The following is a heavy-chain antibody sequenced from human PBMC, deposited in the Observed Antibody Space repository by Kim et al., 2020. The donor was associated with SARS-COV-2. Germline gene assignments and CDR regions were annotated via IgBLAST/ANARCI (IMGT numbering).Heavy chain of an antibody. CDR2: T. V-gene: IGHV1-46*01. Sequence: TIYPQKFQGRVTMTRDTSTSTVYMELRSLGSEDTAIYFCTRDGGQGNGMDVWGQGTTVTVS. CDR3: TRDGGQGNGMDV. J-gene: IGHJ6*02. D-gene: IGHD3-16*01.